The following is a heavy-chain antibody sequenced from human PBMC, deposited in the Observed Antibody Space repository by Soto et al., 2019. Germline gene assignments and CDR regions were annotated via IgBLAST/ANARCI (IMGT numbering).Heavy chain of an antibody. CDR3: ARGGYCSSTSCYGFYYGMDV. CDR2: TSYRSKWYN. CDR1: AVRVPSNSAA. D-gene: IGHD2-2*01. Sequence: SQPPSGNCALSAVRVPSNSAAWNRIRQSPSSGPQCLGRTSYRSKWYNDYAVSVKSRITINPDTSKNQFSLQLNPVTPEDTAVYYCARGGYCSSTSCYGFYYGMDVWGQGTTVTVSS. V-gene: IGHV6-1*01. J-gene: IGHJ6*02.